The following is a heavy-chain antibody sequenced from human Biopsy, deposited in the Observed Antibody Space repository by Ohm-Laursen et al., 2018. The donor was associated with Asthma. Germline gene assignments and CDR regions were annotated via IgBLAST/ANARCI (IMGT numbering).Heavy chain of an antibody. V-gene: IGHV1-69*01. CDR3: ARKTGSCISRTCYSLDF. CDR2: INSVFGTT. J-gene: IGHJ4*02. Sequence: SSVKVSCKSLGGTFKTYVIGWVRQAPGQGLEWMGGINSVFGTTTYPQKFQDRVTITADDSTSTVYMELSSLRSEDTAVYYCARKTGSCISRTCYSLDFWGQGTLVTVSS. CDR1: GGTFKTYV. D-gene: IGHD2-2*01.